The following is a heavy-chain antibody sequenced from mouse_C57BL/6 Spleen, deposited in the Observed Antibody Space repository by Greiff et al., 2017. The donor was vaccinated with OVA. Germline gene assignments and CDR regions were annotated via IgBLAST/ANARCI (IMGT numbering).Heavy chain of an antibody. CDR3: ASGDGLYLYAMDY. V-gene: IGHV1-50*01. D-gene: IGHD3-1*01. CDR2: IDPSDSYT. CDR1: GYTFTSYW. J-gene: IGHJ4*01. Sequence: VQLQQPGAELVKPGASVKLSCKASGYTFTSYWMQWVKQRPGQGLEWIGEIDPSDSYTNYNQKFKGKATLTVDTSSSTAYMQLSSLTSEDSAVYYCASGDGLYLYAMDYWGQGTSVTVSS.